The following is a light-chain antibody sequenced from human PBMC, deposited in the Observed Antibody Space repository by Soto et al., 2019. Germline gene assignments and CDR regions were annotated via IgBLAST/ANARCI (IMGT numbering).Light chain of an antibody. J-gene: IGKJ1*01. CDR1: EXVDRSL. Sequence: IVLSQSSLTRSLSPGESATLPCRAGEXVDRSLLCWYQQKPGQPPRXXIDGXSSRESGSPDRLSGSGSGTDFTLTINGLDPEDFAVYYCQQYGTVPWTFGQGTKVDIK. CDR2: GXS. V-gene: IGKV3-20*01. CDR3: QQYGTVPWT.